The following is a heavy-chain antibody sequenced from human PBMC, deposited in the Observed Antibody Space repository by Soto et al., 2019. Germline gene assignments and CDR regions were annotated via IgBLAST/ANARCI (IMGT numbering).Heavy chain of an antibody. V-gene: IGHV4-31*03. CDR2: IYYSGRT. Sequence: QVQLQESGPGLVKPSQTLSLPCSVSGGSISRGGYYWSWIRQHPGKGLEWFGYIYYSGRTYYNPSLRRRVTISVDTSKNQCSLKLSSVTAADTAVYYCARFTPKHDIPSYGCDPWGQGTRVTVSS. CDR3: ARFTPKHDIPSYGCDP. J-gene: IGHJ5*02. CDR1: GGSISRGGYY. D-gene: IGHD3-9*01.